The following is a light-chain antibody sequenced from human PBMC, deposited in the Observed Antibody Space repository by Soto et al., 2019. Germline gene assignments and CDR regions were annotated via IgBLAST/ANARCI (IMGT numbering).Light chain of an antibody. CDR1: QSISSW. V-gene: IGKV1-5*03. CDR2: KAS. J-gene: IGKJ2*01. CDR3: QQYSSYSA. Sequence: DIQMTQSPSTLSASVGDRVSITCRASQSISSWLAWYQQKPGKAPKLLIYKASSLQSGVLSRFSGSGSGTEFTLTISSLQPDDFATYYCQQYSSYSAFGQGTKVEIK.